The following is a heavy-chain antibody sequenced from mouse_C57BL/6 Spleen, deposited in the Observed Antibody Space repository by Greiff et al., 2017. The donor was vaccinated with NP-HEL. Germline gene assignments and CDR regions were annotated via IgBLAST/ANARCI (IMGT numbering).Heavy chain of an antibody. CDR2: IRSKSNNYAT. CDR3: AIGRDYDYYAMDY. J-gene: IGHJ4*01. V-gene: IGHV10-1*01. Sequence: EVQVVESGGGLVQPKGSLKLSCAASGFSFNTYAMNWVRQAPGKGLEWVARIRSKSNNYATYYADSVKDRFTISRDDSESMLYLQMNNLKTEDTAMYYCAIGRDYDYYAMDYWGQGTSVTVSS. D-gene: IGHD2-4*01. CDR1: GFSFNTYA.